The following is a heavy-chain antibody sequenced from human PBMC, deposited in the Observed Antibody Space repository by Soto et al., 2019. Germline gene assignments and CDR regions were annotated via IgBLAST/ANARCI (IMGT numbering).Heavy chain of an antibody. Sequence: QLQLVQSAAEVKKPGASVRVSCKAYGYPFIKYGISWIRQAPEQGLEWMGWIKVDSGYTNYAQKFQGRVTMTADTSSETAFMKLRSLRLDDTAVYFWATPSDTGFDPWGKGTRVSVSP. CDR1: GYPFIKYG. CDR3: ATPSDTGFDP. V-gene: IGHV1-18*04. J-gene: IGHJ5*02. CDR2: IKVDSGYT. D-gene: IGHD3-9*01.